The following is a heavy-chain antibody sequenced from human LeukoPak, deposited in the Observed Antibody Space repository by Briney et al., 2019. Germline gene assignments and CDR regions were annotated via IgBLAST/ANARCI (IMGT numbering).Heavy chain of an antibody. CDR3: AHHVLRYFDWLLFDY. V-gene: IGHV2-5*02. J-gene: IGHJ4*02. CDR2: ISWDDDK. D-gene: IGHD3-9*01. CDR1: GFSLGTRGGG. Sequence: KVSGPTLVNPPQTLTLTCTFSGFSLGTRGGGVGWIRQPPGKALEWLSLISWDDDKRYSPSLKSRLTITKDTSNNQVVLTMTNTDPVDTATYYCAHHVLRYFDWLLFDYWGQGTLVTVSS.